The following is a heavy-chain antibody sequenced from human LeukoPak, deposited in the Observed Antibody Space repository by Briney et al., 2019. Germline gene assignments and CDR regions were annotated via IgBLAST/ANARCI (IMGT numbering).Heavy chain of an antibody. CDR1: GFTFSSHW. V-gene: IGHV3-74*01. J-gene: IGHJ4*02. D-gene: IGHD2-15*01. Sequence: GGSLRLSCAASGFTFSSHWMHWVRQAPGKGLVWVSRIKSDGSSISYADSVKGQFTISRDNSKNMLYLEMNSLSTEDTAVYYCAKVRYCSGVNCYPDDNWGQGTLVTVSS. CDR3: AKVRYCSGVNCYPDDN. CDR2: IKSDGSSI.